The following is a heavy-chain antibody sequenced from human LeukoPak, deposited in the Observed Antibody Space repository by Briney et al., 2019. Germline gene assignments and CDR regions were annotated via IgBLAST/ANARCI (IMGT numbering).Heavy chain of an antibody. Sequence: GALRLSCAASGFTFSSYAMSWVRQAPGKGLEWVSVISGSGGSTYYADSVKGRFTISRDNSKNTLYLQMNSLRAEDTAVYYCAKGLGIVVVITPFDYWGQGTLVIVFS. CDR2: ISGSGGST. CDR1: GFTFSSYA. D-gene: IGHD3-22*01. J-gene: IGHJ4*02. V-gene: IGHV3-23*01. CDR3: AKGLGIVVVITPFDY.